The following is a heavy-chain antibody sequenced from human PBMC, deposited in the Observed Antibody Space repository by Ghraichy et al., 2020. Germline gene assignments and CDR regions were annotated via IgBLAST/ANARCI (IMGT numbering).Heavy chain of an antibody. D-gene: IGHD5-12*01. J-gene: IGHJ4*02. CDR3: AKGIDREWLRFRYYFDY. V-gene: IGHV3-23*01. CDR1: GFTFSSYA. Sequence: SCAASGFTFSSYAMSWVRQAPGKGLEWVSAISGSGGSTYYADSVKGRFTISRDNSKNTLYLQMNSLRAEDTAVYYCAKGIDREWLRFRYYFDYWGQGTLVTVSS. CDR2: ISGSGGST.